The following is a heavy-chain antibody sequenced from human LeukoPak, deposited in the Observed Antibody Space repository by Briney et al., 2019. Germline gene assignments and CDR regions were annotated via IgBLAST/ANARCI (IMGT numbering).Heavy chain of an antibody. Sequence: ASVKVSCKASGYTFTGNYMQWVRQAPGQGLEWRGWIYPNSGGTNYAQKFQGRINTTRDTSISTAYMEISRLRSDDTAVYYCARDPDSIYYYGSGSGRRGYFDYWGQGTLVTVSS. CDR3: ARDPDSIYYYGSGSGRRGYFDY. V-gene: IGHV1-2*02. J-gene: IGHJ4*02. CDR1: GYTFTGNY. CDR2: IYPNSGGT. D-gene: IGHD3-10*01.